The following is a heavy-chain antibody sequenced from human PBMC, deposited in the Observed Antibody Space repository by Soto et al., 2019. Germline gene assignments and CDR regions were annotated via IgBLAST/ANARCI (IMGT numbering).Heavy chain of an antibody. CDR3: ARAHPALLSGYYPGFEGFGAFDI. V-gene: IGHV3-21*01. Sequence: GGSLRLSCAASGFTFSSYSMNWVRQAPGKGLEWVSSISSSSSYIYYADSVKGRFTISRDKAKNSLYLQMNSLRAEDTAVYYSARAHPALLSGYYPGFEGFGAFDICGRGTMV. D-gene: IGHD3-3*01. J-gene: IGHJ3*02. CDR1: GFTFSSYS. CDR2: ISSSSSYI.